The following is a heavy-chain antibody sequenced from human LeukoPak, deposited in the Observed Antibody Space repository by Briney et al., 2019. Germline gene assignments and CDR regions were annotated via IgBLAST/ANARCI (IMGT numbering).Heavy chain of an antibody. CDR1: GYTFTSYY. D-gene: IGHD3-3*02. CDR3: AEGIRHCPLDY. Sequence: ASVKVSCKASGYTFTSYYMHWVRQAPGQGLEWMGIINPSGGSTSYAQKFQGRVTMTRDMSTSTVYMELSSLRSEDTAVYYCAEGIRHCPLDYWGQGTLVTVSS. CDR2: INPSGGST. J-gene: IGHJ4*02. V-gene: IGHV1-46*01.